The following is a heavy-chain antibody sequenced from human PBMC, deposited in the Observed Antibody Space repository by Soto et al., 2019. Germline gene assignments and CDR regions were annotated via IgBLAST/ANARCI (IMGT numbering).Heavy chain of an antibody. Sequence: SETLSLTCTLSGGSISSGDYYWSWIRQPPGKGLEWIGYIYYSGSTNYNPSLKSRVTISVDTSKNQFSLKLSSVTAADTAVYYCARSTVTTSGYYYYYYMDVWGKGTTVTVSS. CDR1: GGSISSGDYY. D-gene: IGHD4-17*01. J-gene: IGHJ6*03. CDR3: ARSTVTTSGYYYYYYMDV. V-gene: IGHV4-61*08. CDR2: IYYSGST.